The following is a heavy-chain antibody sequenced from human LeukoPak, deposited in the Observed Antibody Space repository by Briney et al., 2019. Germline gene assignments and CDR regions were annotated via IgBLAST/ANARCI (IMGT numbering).Heavy chain of an antibody. V-gene: IGHV4-59*12. J-gene: IGHJ4*02. Sequence: PSETLSLTCTVSGGSMSPYHWGWIRQPPGKGLEWTGYIYYSGSTNYNPSLKSRVTISVDTSKNQFSLKLSSVTAADTAVYYCARVHYYDSSGYPLFDYWGQGTLVTVSS. D-gene: IGHD3-22*01. CDR2: IYYSGST. CDR1: GGSMSPYH. CDR3: ARVHYYDSSGYPLFDY.